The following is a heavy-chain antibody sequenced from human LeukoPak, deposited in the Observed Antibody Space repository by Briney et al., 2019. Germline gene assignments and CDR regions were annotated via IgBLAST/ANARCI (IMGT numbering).Heavy chain of an antibody. J-gene: IGHJ2*01. CDR1: GFTFSNNG. Sequence: PGGSLRLSCAASGFTFSNNGMTWVRQAPGRGLEWVAVISFDGSNKYYGDSVKGRFTISRDNSKNTLYLQMNSLRAEDTAVYYCARDYTLFPHWYFALWGRGTLVTVSS. CDR2: ISFDGSNK. CDR3: ARDYTLFPHWYFAL. D-gene: IGHD2-2*02. V-gene: IGHV3-30*03.